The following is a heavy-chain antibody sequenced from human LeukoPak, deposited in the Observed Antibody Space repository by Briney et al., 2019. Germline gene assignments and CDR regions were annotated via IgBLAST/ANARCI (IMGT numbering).Heavy chain of an antibody. CDR2: ITSGSSYI. CDR1: GFTFSNYN. CDR3: ARYSGTYRDF. V-gene: IGHV3-21*01. D-gene: IGHD3-10*01. Sequence: GGSLRLSCAASGFTFSNYNMNWVRQAPGKGLEWVSSITSGSSYIFYADSVKGRFTISRDNAKNSPYLQMHSLSAEDTAVYYCARYSGTYRDFWGQGTLVTVSS. J-gene: IGHJ4*02.